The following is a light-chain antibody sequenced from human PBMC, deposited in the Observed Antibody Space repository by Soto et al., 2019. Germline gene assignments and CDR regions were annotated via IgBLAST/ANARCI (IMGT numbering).Light chain of an antibody. CDR2: KAS. CDR3: PPT. Sequence: DVVMTQSPLSLPVTLGQPASISCRSSQSLVYRDGNAYLNWFQQRPGQSPRRLIYKASNRDSGVPDRFSGSGSGTDFTLQINRVEAEDVGVYYWPPTFGRGTRVEIK. V-gene: IGKV2-30*01. J-gene: IGKJ1*01. CDR1: QSLVYRDGNAY.